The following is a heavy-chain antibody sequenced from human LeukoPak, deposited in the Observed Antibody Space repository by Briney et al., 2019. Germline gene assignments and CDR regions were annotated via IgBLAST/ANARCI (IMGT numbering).Heavy chain of an antibody. J-gene: IGHJ4*02. CDR1: GGSLSSYY. CDR3: ARANPYYDILTGYYYYFDY. D-gene: IGHD3-9*01. Sequence: PSETLSLTCTVSGGSLSSYYWSWIRQPPGKGLEWIGYIYYSGSTNYNPSLKSRVTISVDTSKNQFSLKLSSVTAADTAVYYCARANPYYDILTGYYYYFDYWGQGTLVTVSS. V-gene: IGHV4-59*01. CDR2: IYYSGST.